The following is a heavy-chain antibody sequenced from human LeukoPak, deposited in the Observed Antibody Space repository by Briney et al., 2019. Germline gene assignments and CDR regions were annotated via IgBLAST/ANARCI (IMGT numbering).Heavy chain of an antibody. Sequence: PEGSLRLSCAASGFTFSSYAMHWVRQAPGKGLEWVAVISYDGSNKYYADSVKGRFTISRDNSKNTLYLQMNSLRAEDTAVYYCSGKYYDSSGYYYFDYWGQGTLVTVSS. CDR1: GFTFSSYA. V-gene: IGHV3-30-3*01. J-gene: IGHJ4*02. CDR2: ISYDGSNK. CDR3: SGKYYDSSGYYYFDY. D-gene: IGHD3-22*01.